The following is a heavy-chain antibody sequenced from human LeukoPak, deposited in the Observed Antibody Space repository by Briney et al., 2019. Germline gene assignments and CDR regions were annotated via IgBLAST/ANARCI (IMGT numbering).Heavy chain of an antibody. D-gene: IGHD2-15*01. CDR3: AKDGDCSGGSCYSGWFDP. Sequence: GGSLRLSCAASGFTFDDYTMHWVRQAPGKCLEWVSLISWDGGSTYYADSVKGRFTISRDNSKNSLYLQMNSLRTEDTALYYCAKDGDCSGGSCYSGWFDPWGQGTLVTVSS. CDR2: ISWDGGST. V-gene: IGHV3-43*01. J-gene: IGHJ5*02. CDR1: GFTFDDYT.